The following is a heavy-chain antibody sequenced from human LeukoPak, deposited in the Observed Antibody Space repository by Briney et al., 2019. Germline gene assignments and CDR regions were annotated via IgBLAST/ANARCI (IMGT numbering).Heavy chain of an antibody. CDR3: ARAYYYDSSGYYVYYFDY. Sequence: SQTLSLTCAVSGGSISSGGYSWIWIRQPPGKGLEWIGCIYQSGTTYYNPSLKSRVTISVDRSKNQFSLKLSSVTAADTAVYYCARAYYYDSSGYYVYYFDYWGQGTLVTVSS. V-gene: IGHV4-30-2*01. CDR1: GGSISSGGYS. D-gene: IGHD3-22*01. J-gene: IGHJ4*02. CDR2: IYQSGTT.